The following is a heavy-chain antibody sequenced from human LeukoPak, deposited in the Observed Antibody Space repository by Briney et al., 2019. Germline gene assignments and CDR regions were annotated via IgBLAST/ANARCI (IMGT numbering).Heavy chain of an antibody. J-gene: IGHJ4*02. D-gene: IGHD3-22*01. Sequence: TPSETLSLTCSVPGGSISSTGYYWGWIRQPPRKGLEWIGSISYSGSTYYNPSLRSRVTISVDTSKNQFSLKLTSVTAAETAVYYCAAYYYDSSGYLGCGQGTLVTVSS. V-gene: IGHV4-39*01. CDR1: GGSISSTGYY. CDR2: ISYSGST. CDR3: AAYYYDSSGYLG.